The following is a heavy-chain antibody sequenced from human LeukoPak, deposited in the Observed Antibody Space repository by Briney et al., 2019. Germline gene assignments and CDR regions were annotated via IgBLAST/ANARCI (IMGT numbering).Heavy chain of an antibody. CDR1: GYSFTSYW. J-gene: IGHJ3*02. CDR3: ARLSESYDILTGYYTPVAFDI. CDR2: IYPGDSDT. V-gene: IGHV5-51*01. D-gene: IGHD3-9*01. Sequence: GESLRISCKGSGYSFTSYWISWVRQMPGKGLEWMGTIYPGDSDTRYGPSFQGQVTISADKSISTAYLQWSSLKASDTAMYYCARLSESYDILTGYYTPVAFDIWGQGTMVTVSS.